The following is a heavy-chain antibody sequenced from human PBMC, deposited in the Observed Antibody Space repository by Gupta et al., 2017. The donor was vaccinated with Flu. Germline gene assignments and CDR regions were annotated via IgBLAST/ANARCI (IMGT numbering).Heavy chain of an antibody. J-gene: IGHJ5*02. CDR1: GGSITSGGYS. CDR2: IYYSGSA. D-gene: IGHD4-23*01. Sequence: QVQLQESGPGLVKPSQTLSLTCTVSGGSITSGGYSWSWIRQHPGKGLEWIGYIYYSGSAYYNPSLKSRVTISVDTSKNQLSLKLSSVTAADTAVYYCARGDHGGTSSPNWFDPWGQGTLVTVSS. CDR3: ARGDHGGTSSPNWFDP. V-gene: IGHV4-31*03.